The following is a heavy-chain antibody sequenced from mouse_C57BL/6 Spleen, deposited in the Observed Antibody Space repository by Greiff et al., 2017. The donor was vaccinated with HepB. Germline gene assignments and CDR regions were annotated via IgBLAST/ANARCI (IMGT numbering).Heavy chain of an antibody. CDR1: GFTFSDSG. CDR2: ISSGSSTI. CDR3: ATYSNSAWFAY. J-gene: IGHJ3*01. D-gene: IGHD2-5*01. V-gene: IGHV5-17*01. Sequence: EVQLVESGGGLVKPGGSLKLSCAASGFTFSDSGMHWVRQAPEKGLEWVAYISSGSSTIYYADTVKSRFTISRDNAKNTLFLQMTSLRSEDTAMYYCATYSNSAWFAYWGQVTLVTVSA.